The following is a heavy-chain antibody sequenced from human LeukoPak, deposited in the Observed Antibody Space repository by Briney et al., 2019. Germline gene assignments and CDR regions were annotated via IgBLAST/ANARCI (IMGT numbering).Heavy chain of an antibody. J-gene: IGHJ5*02. CDR2: ISGSGGST. V-gene: IGHV3-23*01. CDR1: GFTFSSYA. D-gene: IGHD3-3*01. CDR3: ARDKRITIFGVALNWFDP. Sequence: PGGSLRLSCAASGFTFSSYAMSWVRQAPGKGLEWVSAISGSGGSTYYADSVKGRFTISRDNSKNTLYLQMNSLRAEDTAVYYCARDKRITIFGVALNWFDPWGQGTLVTVSS.